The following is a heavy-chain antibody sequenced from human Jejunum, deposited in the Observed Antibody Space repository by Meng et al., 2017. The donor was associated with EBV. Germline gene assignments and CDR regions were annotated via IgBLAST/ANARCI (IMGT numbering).Heavy chain of an antibody. J-gene: IGHJ4*02. D-gene: IGHD2-15*01. CDR3: AASAVVAPHY. CDR2: ISSGSGSTL. CDR1: GFSFSDYY. Sequence: QVQLVESGGGLVKPGGSLRLSCAASGFSFSDYYMGWIRQAPGKGLEWVSYISSGSGSTLYYADSVGGRFTISRDNAKNSLYLQMNSLRAEDTAVYYCAASAVVAPHYWGQGTLVTVSS. V-gene: IGHV3-11*01.